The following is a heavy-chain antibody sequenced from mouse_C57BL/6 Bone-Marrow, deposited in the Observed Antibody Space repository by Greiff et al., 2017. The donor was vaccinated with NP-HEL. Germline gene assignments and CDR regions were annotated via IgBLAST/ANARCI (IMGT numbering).Heavy chain of an antibody. Sequence: VQLKQSGPVLVKPGASVKMSCKASGYTFTDYYMNWVKQSHGKSLEWIGVINPYNGGTSYNQKFKGKATLTVDKSSSTAYMELNSLTSEDSAVYYCAKAYYYGSPAWFAYWGQGTLVTVSA. V-gene: IGHV1-19*01. D-gene: IGHD1-1*01. CDR2: INPYNGGT. CDR3: AKAYYYGSPAWFAY. CDR1: GYTFTDYY. J-gene: IGHJ3*01.